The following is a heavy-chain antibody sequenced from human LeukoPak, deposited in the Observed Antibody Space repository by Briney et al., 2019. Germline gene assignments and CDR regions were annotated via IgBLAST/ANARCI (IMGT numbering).Heavy chain of an antibody. V-gene: IGHV4-39*07. D-gene: IGHD3-3*01. CDR2: IYYSGST. CDR3: ARGGYYGGISSWFDP. CDR1: GGSISSSSYY. Sequence: PSETLSLTCTVSGGSISSSSYYWGWIRQPPGKGLEWIGSIYYSGSTYYNPSLKSRVTISVDTSKNQFSLKLNSVTAADTAVYYCARGGYYGGISSWFDPWGQGTLVTVSS. J-gene: IGHJ5*02.